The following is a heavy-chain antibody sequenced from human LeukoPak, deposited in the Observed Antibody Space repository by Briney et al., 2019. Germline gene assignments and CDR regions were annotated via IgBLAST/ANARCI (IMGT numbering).Heavy chain of an antibody. D-gene: IGHD3-22*01. V-gene: IGHV3-48*01. CDR3: ARDLAYYYGSNAPY. J-gene: IGHJ4*02. Sequence: GGSLRLSCAASGFTFSSYSMNWVRQAPGKGLEWLSYINNSGTTTYYADSVKGRFTISRDNGKNSLYLQMNSLRAEDTAVYYCARDLAYYYGSNAPYWGQGTLVTVSS. CDR2: INNSGTTT. CDR1: GFTFSSYS.